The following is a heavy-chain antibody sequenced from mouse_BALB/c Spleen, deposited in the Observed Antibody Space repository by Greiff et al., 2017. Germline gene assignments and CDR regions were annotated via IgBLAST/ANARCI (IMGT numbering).Heavy chain of an antibody. Sequence: EVQLQQSGPGLVKPSQSLSLTCTVTGYSITSDYAWNWIRQFPGNKLEWMGYISYSGSTSYNPSLKSRISITRDTSKNQFFLQLNSVTTEDTATYYCARITTATSAWFAYWGQGTLVTVSA. D-gene: IGHD1-2*01. CDR1: GYSITSDYA. CDR3: ARITTATSAWFAY. V-gene: IGHV3-2*02. CDR2: ISYSGST. J-gene: IGHJ3*01.